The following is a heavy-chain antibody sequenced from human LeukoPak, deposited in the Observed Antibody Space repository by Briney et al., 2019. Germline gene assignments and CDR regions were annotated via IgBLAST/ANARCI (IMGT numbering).Heavy chain of an antibody. V-gene: IGHV4-34*01. J-gene: IGHJ4*02. CDR3: ARGERWLPYFDY. CDR1: GGSFSGYY. D-gene: IGHD5-24*01. CDR2: INHSGST. Sequence: SETLPLTCAVYGGSFSGYYWSWIRQPPGKGLEWIGEINHSGSTNYNPSLKSRVTISVDTSKNQFSLKLSSVTAADTAVYYCARGERWLPYFDYWGQGTLVTVSS.